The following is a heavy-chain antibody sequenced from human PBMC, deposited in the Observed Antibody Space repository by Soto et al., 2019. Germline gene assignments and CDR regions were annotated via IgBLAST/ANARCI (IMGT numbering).Heavy chain of an antibody. Sequence: EVQLLESGGGLVQPGGSLRLSCAASGFTFTTYAMSWVRQAPGKGLEWVSDISGGGGTTNYADSVKGRFTISRDNSKNTLYLNMNRLSAEAAAVYFCASREIRHFDYWGQGTLVTVSS. CDR1: GFTFTTYA. CDR2: ISGGGGTT. J-gene: IGHJ4*02. D-gene: IGHD1-26*01. CDR3: ASREIRHFDY. V-gene: IGHV3-23*01.